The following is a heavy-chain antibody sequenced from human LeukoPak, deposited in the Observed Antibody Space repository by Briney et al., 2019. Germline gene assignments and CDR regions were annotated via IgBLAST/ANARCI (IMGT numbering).Heavy chain of an antibody. J-gene: IGHJ6*03. CDR1: GFTFSNYA. D-gene: IGHD2-15*01. CDR3: ATQWSVGGPTWNYMDV. CDR2: TSGGGDTT. Sequence: PGGPLRLSCAASGFTFSNYAMTWVRQATGKGLEWVSGTSGGGDTTHYADSVKGRFTISRDNSKNMVYLQMDSLRAEDTAVYYCATQWSVGGPTWNYMDVWGKGTTVTVSS. V-gene: IGHV3-23*01.